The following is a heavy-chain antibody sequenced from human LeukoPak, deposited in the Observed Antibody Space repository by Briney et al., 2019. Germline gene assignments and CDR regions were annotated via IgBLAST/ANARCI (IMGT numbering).Heavy chain of an antibody. Sequence: VSVKVSCKASGYTFTSYDINWVRQATGQGLEWRGWMNPNSGNTGYAQKFQGRVTMTRNTSISTAYMELRSLRSEDTAVYYCARDYDSSGYEVDYWGQGTLVTVSS. J-gene: IGHJ4*02. CDR2: MNPNSGNT. D-gene: IGHD3-22*01. CDR3: ARDYDSSGYEVDY. V-gene: IGHV1-8*01. CDR1: GYTFTSYD.